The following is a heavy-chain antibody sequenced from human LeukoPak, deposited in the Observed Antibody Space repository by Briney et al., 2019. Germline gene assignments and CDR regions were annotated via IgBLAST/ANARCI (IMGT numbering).Heavy chain of an antibody. CDR1: DGSISTYY. D-gene: IGHD1-1*01. V-gene: IGHV4-59*08. Sequence: PTETLSLTCTVSDGSISTYYWSWIRQPPGKGLEWIGYIYYSGSTNYNPSLKSRVTISVDTSKNQFSLKLSSLTAADTAVYYCARHGSLADRAFDYWGQGTLVTVSS. CDR3: ARHGSLADRAFDY. J-gene: IGHJ4*02. CDR2: IYYSGST.